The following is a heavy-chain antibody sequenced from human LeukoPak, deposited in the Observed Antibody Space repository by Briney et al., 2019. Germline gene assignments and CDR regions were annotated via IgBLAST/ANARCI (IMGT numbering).Heavy chain of an antibody. CDR2: IKEDGSET. J-gene: IGHJ3*01. D-gene: IGHD2-15*01. CDR3: ARERYCSGGGCYRGYAFHV. Sequence: SGGSLRLSCAVSGFTFNNYYMTWVRQAPGKGLEWVAGIKEDGSETYYVDSVKGRFTISRDNARNSLFLQMSSLRAEDTAVYYCARERYCSGGGCYRGYAFHVWGQGTVVTVSS. V-gene: IGHV3-7*01. CDR1: GFTFNNYY.